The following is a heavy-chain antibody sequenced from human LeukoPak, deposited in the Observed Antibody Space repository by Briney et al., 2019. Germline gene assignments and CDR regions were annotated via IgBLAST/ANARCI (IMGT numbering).Heavy chain of an antibody. V-gene: IGHV1-58*02. CDR2: IVVGRGNT. D-gene: IGHD5-12*01. J-gene: IGHJ3*02. CDR1: GFTFTSSA. Sequence: SVKVSCKASGFTFTSSAMQWVRQARGQRLEWIGWIVVGRGNTDYAQKFQERVTITRDMSTSTVYMEVSSLRSEDTAVYYCATDQSSGYFNDDFDIWGQGTMVTVSS. CDR3: ATDQSSGYFNDDFDI.